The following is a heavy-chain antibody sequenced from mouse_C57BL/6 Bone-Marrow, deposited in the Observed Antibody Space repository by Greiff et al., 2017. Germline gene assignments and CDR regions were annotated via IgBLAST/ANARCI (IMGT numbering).Heavy chain of an antibody. CDR3: ARVRYDYDGLFAY. D-gene: IGHD2-4*01. CDR1: GFSFTSYG. CDR2: IWSDGST. J-gene: IGHJ3*01. V-gene: IGHV2-6*03. Sequence: QVQLKESGPGLVAPSPSLSITCTVSGFSFTSYGVHWVRQPPGKGLEWLVVIWSDGSTTYNSAIKSRLSISKDNANSQVFLKMNSLQTEDTAMYYGARVRYDYDGLFAYWGQGTLVTVTA.